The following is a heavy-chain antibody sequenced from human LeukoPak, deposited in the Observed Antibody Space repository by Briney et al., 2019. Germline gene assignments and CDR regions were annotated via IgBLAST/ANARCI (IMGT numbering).Heavy chain of an antibody. Sequence: GGSLRLSCAASGFTLSSYEMNWVRQAPGTGLEWVSYICSRGRTIYYADSVKGRFTISRDNAKNSLYLQMNSLRAEDTAVYYCARDLLGYQLPNYYGSGSFDYWGQGTLVTVSS. CDR2: ICSRGRTI. CDR3: ARDLLGYQLPNYYGSGSFDY. J-gene: IGHJ4*02. V-gene: IGHV3-48*03. D-gene: IGHD3-10*01. CDR1: GFTLSSYE.